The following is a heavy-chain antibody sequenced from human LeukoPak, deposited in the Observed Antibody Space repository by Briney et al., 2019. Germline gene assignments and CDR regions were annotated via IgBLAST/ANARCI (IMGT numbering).Heavy chain of an antibody. CDR1: GFTFSNSA. D-gene: IGHD5-18*01. CDR3: AKSIRGYSYGKFDY. CDR2: ISGSGGST. Sequence: GGSLRLSCAASGFTFSNSALSWVRQAPGKGLEWVSDISGSGGSTYYADSVKGRFTISRDNSKNTLYLQMNSLRADDTAVYYCAKSIRGYSYGKFDYWGQGTLVTGSS. V-gene: IGHV3-23*01. J-gene: IGHJ4*02.